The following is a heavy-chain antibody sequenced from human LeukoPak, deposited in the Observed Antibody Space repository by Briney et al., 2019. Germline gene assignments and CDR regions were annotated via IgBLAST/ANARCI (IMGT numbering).Heavy chain of an antibody. CDR3: ARGKEVITMLRGLKPGYYFDY. CDR1: GGSISSYY. J-gene: IGHJ4*02. V-gene: IGHV4-59*01. Sequence: PSETLSLTCTVSGGSISSYYWSWIRQPPGKGLEWIGYIYYSGSTKYKSSLKSRVTISVDTSKNQFSLKLSSVTAADTAVYYCARGKEVITMLRGLKPGYYFDYWGQGTLVTVSS. CDR2: IYYSGST. D-gene: IGHD3-10*01.